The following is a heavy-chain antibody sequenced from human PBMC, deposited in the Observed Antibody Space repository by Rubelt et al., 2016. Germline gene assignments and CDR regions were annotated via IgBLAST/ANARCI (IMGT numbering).Heavy chain of an antibody. V-gene: IGHV4-34*01. J-gene: IGHJ4*02. D-gene: IGHD1-26*01. CDR1: GGSFSGYY. Sequence: QVQLQPWGAGLLKPSETLSLTCAVYGGSFSGYYWTWIRQPPGKGLEWIGEINHSGSTNYNPSLKSRVTISEDTSKNQVSLRLSSVTAADTAVYYCARGGNSGGYSYYFDFWGQGTLVTVSS. CDR2: INHSGST. CDR3: ARGGNSGGYSYYFDF.